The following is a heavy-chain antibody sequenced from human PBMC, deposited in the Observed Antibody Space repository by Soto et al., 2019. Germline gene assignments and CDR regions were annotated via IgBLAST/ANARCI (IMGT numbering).Heavy chain of an antibody. J-gene: IGHJ4*02. V-gene: IGHV5-51*01. CDR3: ARDSSGRNRPFDY. CDR1: GYIFTSYW. CDR2: IYPGDSDT. D-gene: IGHD3-22*01. Sequence: ASLKISCKGSGYIFTSYWIVWVRQMPGKGLEWMGIIYPGDSDTRYSPSFQGQVTISADKSISTAYLQWSSLKASDTAMYYCARDSSGRNRPFDYWGQGTLVTVSS.